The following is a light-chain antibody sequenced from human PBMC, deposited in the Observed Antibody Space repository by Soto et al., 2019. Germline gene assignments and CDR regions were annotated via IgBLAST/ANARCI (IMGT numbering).Light chain of an antibody. CDR1: SSDVGGYNY. V-gene: IGLV2-8*01. Sequence: QSVLTQPPSASGSPGQSVTISCTGTSSDVGGYNYVSWYKQHPGKDPKLIIYEVNKRPSGVPDRFSGSKSGNTASLIVAGLQAQDEDDSYCTSYAGGNNVFGTGTKVTVL. J-gene: IGLJ1*01. CDR2: EVN. CDR3: TSYAGGNNV.